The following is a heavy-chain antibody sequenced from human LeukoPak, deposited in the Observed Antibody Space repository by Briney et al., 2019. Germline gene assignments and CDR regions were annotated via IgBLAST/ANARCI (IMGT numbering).Heavy chain of an antibody. CDR2: ISNNGGYT. CDR3: AKQLGYCSDGSCYFPY. CDR1: GFPFSSHA. V-gene: IGHV3-23*01. J-gene: IGHJ4*02. D-gene: IGHD2-15*01. Sequence: PGGSLRLACAASGFPFSSHALSWVRQAPGKGLEWVSAISNNGGYTYYADSVQGRFTISRDNSKSTLCLQMNSLRAEDTAVYYCAKQLGYCSDGSCYFPYWGQGTLVTVSS.